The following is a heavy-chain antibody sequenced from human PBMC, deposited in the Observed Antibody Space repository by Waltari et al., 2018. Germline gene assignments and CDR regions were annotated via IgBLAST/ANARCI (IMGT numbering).Heavy chain of an antibody. D-gene: IGHD3-10*01. CDR2: IKSEGDGGTT. Sequence: EVQLVESGGGLVKPGGSLRLSCDVAGYTFPKAWMSWVRQGPGKGLEWVGRIKSEGDGGTTDYATPLKGRISLSRDDSKNTVYLQMNTLKAEDTGVYFCATDYGDFLGVWGPGTTVTV. CDR3: ATDYGDFLGV. J-gene: IGHJ6*02. CDR1: GYTFPKAW. V-gene: IGHV3-15*01.